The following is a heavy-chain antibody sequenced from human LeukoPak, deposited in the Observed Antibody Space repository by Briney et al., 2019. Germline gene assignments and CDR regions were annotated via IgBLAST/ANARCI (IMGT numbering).Heavy chain of an antibody. V-gene: IGHV3-48*01. CDR2: LSGSSSII. J-gene: IGHJ4*02. D-gene: IGHD2-2*01. Sequence: GGSLRLSCAASGFTFSSYSMNWVRQAPGKGLEWVSHLSGSSSIIYYADSVKGRFTISRDNAKNSLYLQMNSLRAEDTAVYCCARVDCSSTTCPSPFEYWGQGTLVTVSS. CDR3: ARVDCSSTTCPSPFEY. CDR1: GFTFSSYS.